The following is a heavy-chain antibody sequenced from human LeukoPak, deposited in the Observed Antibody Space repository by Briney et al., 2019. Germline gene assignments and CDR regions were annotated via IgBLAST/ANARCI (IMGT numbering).Heavy chain of an antibody. V-gene: IGHV3-30*18. CDR3: AKGAHTAEN. D-gene: IGHD5-18*01. Sequence: SGGSLRLSGAASGFTFSSYGMHWVRQAPGKGLEWVAVISYDGSNKYYADSVKGRFTISRDNSKKTLYLQMNSLRAEDTAVYYCAKGAHTAENWGQGTLVTVSS. J-gene: IGHJ4*02. CDR1: GFTFSSYG. CDR2: ISYDGSNK.